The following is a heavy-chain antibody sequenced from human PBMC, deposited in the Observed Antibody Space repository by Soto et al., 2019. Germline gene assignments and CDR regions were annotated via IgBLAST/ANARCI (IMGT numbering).Heavy chain of an antibody. Sequence: GGSLRLSCAASGFTFGDYYMSWIRQAPGKGLEWVSYISSSSSYTNYADSVKGRFTISRDNAKNSLYLQMNSLRAEDTAVYYCARGRTEPSVLWAGGDYWGQGTLVTVSS. D-gene: IGHD3-16*01. V-gene: IGHV3-11*06. CDR1: GFTFGDYY. CDR2: ISSSSSYT. CDR3: ARGRTEPSVLWAGGDY. J-gene: IGHJ4*02.